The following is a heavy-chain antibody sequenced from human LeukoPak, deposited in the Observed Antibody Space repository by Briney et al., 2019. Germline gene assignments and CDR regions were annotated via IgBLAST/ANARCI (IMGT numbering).Heavy chain of an antibody. V-gene: IGHV4-61*01. D-gene: IGHD6-19*01. J-gene: IGHJ4*02. CDR1: GGSVGSGSYY. Sequence: PSETLSLTCTVSGGSVGSGSYYWSWIRQPPGKGLEWIGYIYYSGSTNYNPSLKSRVTISVDTSKNQFSLKLSSVTAADTAVYYCARLKYSSGWLGGTYYFDYWGQGTLVTVSS. CDR2: IYYSGST. CDR3: ARLKYSSGWLGGTYYFDY.